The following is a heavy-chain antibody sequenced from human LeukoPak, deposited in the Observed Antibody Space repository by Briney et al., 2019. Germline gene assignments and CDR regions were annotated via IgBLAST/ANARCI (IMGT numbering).Heavy chain of an antibody. CDR2: ISGSGGIT. J-gene: IGHJ4*02. CDR3: AKAQVPESYGSGSYYVGFDY. V-gene: IGHV3-23*01. D-gene: IGHD3-10*01. CDR1: GFTFSSYA. Sequence: GASLRLSCAASGFTFSSYAVGWVRQAPGKGLEGVSAISGSGGITYYADSVTGRFPISRDNSKIPLYLQMNTLRAEDTAIYYCAKAQVPESYGSGSYYVGFDYWGQGTLVTVSS.